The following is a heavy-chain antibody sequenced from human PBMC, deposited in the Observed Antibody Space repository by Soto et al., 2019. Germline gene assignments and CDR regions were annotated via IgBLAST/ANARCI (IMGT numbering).Heavy chain of an antibody. CDR2: IDEDGSGT. CDR3: ARGGYCTGANCYSFFDH. Sequence: EVQLVESGGGLVQPGGSLRLSCAASGFTFSNYYMHWVRQAPGKGLVWVSRIDEDGSGTNYAASMEGRFTISRDNAKNTLDLLMNSLRAEDTAIYYCARGGYCTGANCYSFFDHWGQGTLVTVSS. J-gene: IGHJ4*02. D-gene: IGHD2-8*02. V-gene: IGHV3-74*01. CDR1: GFTFSNYY.